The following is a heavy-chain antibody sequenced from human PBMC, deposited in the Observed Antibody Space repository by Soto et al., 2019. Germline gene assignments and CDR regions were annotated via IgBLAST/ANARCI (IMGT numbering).Heavy chain of an antibody. CDR2: IWYDGSNK. CDR3: ARDSVAARDLGVVDY. D-gene: IGHD2-15*01. V-gene: IGHV3-33*01. J-gene: IGHJ4*02. Sequence: GGSLRLSCAASGFTFSSYGMHWVRQAPGKGLEWVAVIWYDGSNKYYADSVKGRFTISRDNSKNTLYLQMNSLRAEDTAVYYCARDSVAARDLGVVDYWGQGTLVTVSS. CDR1: GFTFSSYG.